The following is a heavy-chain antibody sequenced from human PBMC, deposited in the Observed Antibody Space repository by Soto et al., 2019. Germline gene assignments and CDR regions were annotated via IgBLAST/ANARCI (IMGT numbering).Heavy chain of an antibody. J-gene: IGHJ4*02. Sequence: TLSPTCAVSGGSISSVSSSWRWIRHPPGRALEWIVYIYQSGSTYYHPSLKSRVTISVDRSKNQFSLKVTSVTAADTAVYYCARVRDSGYFDSSGYYYFDYWGQGTPVTVSS. CDR2: IYQSGST. CDR1: GGSISSVSSS. D-gene: IGHD3-22*01. CDR3: ARVRDSGYFDSSGYYYFDY. V-gene: IGHV4-30-2*01.